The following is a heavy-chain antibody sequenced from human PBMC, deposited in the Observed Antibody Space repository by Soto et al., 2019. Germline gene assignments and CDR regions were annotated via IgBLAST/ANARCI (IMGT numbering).Heavy chain of an antibody. V-gene: IGHV1-69*13. CDR1: GGTLTISSHG. D-gene: IGHD2-2*02. CDR3: AKGSWRGYCSDTSCYTINY. J-gene: IGHJ4*02. CDR2: IIAMFGTA. Sequence: SVKVSCKASGGTLTISSHGISWVRQAPGQGLEWMGGIIAMFGTANYAQKFQGRVTITADESTSTAYMELSSLRSEDTAVYYCAKGSWRGYCSDTSCYTINYWGQGTLVTVSS.